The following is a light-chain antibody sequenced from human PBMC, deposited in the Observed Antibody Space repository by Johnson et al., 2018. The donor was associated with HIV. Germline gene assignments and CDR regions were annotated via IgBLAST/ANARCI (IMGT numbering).Light chain of an antibody. CDR1: SSNIANNY. V-gene: IGLV1-51*02. J-gene: IGLJ1*01. CDR3: GTWDSSLNAYV. CDR2: ENN. Sequence: QSVLTQPPSVSAAPGHQVTISCSGSSSNIANNYVSWYQQLPGTAPKLLIYENNKRPSGIPDRFSGSKSGTSATLAITGLQTGDEADYYCGTWDSSLNAYVFGTGTKVTVL.